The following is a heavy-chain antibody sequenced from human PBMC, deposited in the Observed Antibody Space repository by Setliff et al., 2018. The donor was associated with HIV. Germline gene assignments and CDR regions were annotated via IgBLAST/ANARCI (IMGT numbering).Heavy chain of an antibody. Sequence: SETLSLTCTISGGFISNHYWNWIRQPPGKGLEWIGSTHYSGSSYYSPSLKSLVTISLDTSKNQFSLKLSSMTAADTAVYYCARDVGLCGVDCWPYFYFDLWGRGTLVAVSS. CDR3: ARDVGLCGVDCWPYFYFDL. J-gene: IGHJ2*01. CDR1: GGFISNHY. CDR2: THYSGSS. V-gene: IGHV4-59*11. D-gene: IGHD2-21*02.